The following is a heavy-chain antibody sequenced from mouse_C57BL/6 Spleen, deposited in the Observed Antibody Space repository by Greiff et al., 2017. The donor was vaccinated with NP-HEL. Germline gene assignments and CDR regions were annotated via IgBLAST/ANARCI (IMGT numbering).Heavy chain of an antibody. J-gene: IGHJ2*01. Sequence: EVQLQQSGPELVKPGASVQISCKASGYTFTDYYMNWVKQSHGKSLEWIGDINPNNGGTSYNQKFKGKATLTVDKSSSTAYMELRSLTSEDSAVYYCARYGLLRPGNYFDYWGQGTTLTVSS. V-gene: IGHV1-26*01. CDR3: ARYGLLRPGNYFDY. D-gene: IGHD1-2*01. CDR1: GYTFTDYY. CDR2: INPNNGGT.